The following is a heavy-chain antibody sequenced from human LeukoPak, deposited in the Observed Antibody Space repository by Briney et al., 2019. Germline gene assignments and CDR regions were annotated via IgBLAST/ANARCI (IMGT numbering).Heavy chain of an antibody. Sequence: SETLSLTCTVAGDSISSFHWSWIRQLPGKGLEWIGYIYYSGSINYNPSLKTRVTILVDTSKNQFSLKLSSVTAADTAVYYCARWGSNMAREKGDHWGQGTLVTVSS. D-gene: IGHD3-10*01. J-gene: IGHJ4*02. CDR1: GDSISSFH. CDR2: IYYSGSI. V-gene: IGHV4-59*08. CDR3: ARWGSNMAREKGDH.